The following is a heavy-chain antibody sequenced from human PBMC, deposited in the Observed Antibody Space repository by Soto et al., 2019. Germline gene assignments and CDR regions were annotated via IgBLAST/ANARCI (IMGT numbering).Heavy chain of an antibody. J-gene: IGHJ5*02. CDR2: IHTDSSRT. D-gene: IGHD6-6*01. CDR1: GFTLSSYW. V-gene: IGHV3-74*01. Sequence: EVQLEESGGGFVQPGGSLRLSCAASGFTLSSYWMHWVRQAPGKGPMWVSRIHTDSSRTTYADSVKGRFTISRDNAKNMMYFQINSLISDVTAVDDCVRDRPHMGFDPCGQGTLVTVSS. CDR3: VRDRPHMGFDP.